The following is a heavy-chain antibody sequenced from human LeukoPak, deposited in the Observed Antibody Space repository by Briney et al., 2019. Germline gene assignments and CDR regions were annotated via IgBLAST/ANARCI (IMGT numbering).Heavy chain of an antibody. V-gene: IGHV4-38-2*02. CDR2: IYHSGST. D-gene: IGHD6-13*01. Sequence: PSETLSLTCTVSGYSLSSGYYWGWIRQPPGKGLEWIGSIYHSGSTYYNPSLKSRVTISLDTPKNQFSLKLSSVTAADTAVYYCARVAYGSTRYFDYWGQGTLVTVSS. CDR3: ARVAYGSTRYFDY. CDR1: GYSLSSGYY. J-gene: IGHJ4*02.